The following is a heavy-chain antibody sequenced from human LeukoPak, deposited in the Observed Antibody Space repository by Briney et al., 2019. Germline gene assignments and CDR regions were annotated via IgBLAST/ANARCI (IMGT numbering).Heavy chain of an antibody. CDR3: VRRWNYGIYYHIDV. Sequence: SETLSLTCAVYGGSFSNYYWGWIRQSPVKGLEWIGEINDSERTTYNPSLKSRVTISVDTSKNQFSLRLNSVTAADTAIYYCVRRWNYGIYYHIDVWGKGTTVTVSS. CDR2: INDSERT. V-gene: IGHV4-34*01. J-gene: IGHJ6*03. CDR1: GGSFSNYY. D-gene: IGHD1-7*01.